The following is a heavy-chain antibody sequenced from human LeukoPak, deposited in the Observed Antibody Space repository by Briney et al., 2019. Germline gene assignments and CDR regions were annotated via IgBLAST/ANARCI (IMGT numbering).Heavy chain of an antibody. J-gene: IGHJ6*02. V-gene: IGHV3-NL1*01. CDR3: ARSSAGYYYYYGMDV. CDR1: GFTFSSYG. CDR2: IYSGDST. D-gene: IGHD6-13*01. Sequence: GGSLRLSCAASGFTFSSYGMHWVRQAPGKGLEWVSVIYSGDSTYYADSVKGRFTISRDNSKNTLYLQMNSLRAEDTAVYYCARSSAGYYYYYGMDVWGQGTTVTVSS.